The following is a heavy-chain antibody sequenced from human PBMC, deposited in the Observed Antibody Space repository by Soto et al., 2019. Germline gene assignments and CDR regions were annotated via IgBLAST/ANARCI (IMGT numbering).Heavy chain of an antibody. Sequence: GASVKVSCKASGFTFTSSAVHWVRQARGQRLEWIGWIVVGSGNTNYAQKFQERVTITRDMSTSTAYMELSSLRSEDTAVYYCAADGSGGYSYGTGYWGQGTLVTVSS. D-gene: IGHD5-18*01. V-gene: IGHV1-58*01. J-gene: IGHJ4*02. CDR2: IVVGSGNT. CDR3: AADGSGGYSYGTGY. CDR1: GFTFTSSA.